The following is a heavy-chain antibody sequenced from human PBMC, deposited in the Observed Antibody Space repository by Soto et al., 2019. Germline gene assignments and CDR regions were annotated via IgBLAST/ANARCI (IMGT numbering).Heavy chain of an antibody. D-gene: IGHD2-2*01. J-gene: IGHJ6*02. V-gene: IGHV1-18*01. Sequence: QVQLVQSGAEVKKPGASVKVSCKASGYTFTSYGISWVRQAPGQGLERMGWISAYNGNTNYAQKLQGRVTMTTDTSTSTAYMELRSLRSDDTAVYYCARDRASVPSHYYGMDVWGQGTTVTVSS. CDR2: ISAYNGNT. CDR1: GYTFTSYG. CDR3: ARDRASVPSHYYGMDV.